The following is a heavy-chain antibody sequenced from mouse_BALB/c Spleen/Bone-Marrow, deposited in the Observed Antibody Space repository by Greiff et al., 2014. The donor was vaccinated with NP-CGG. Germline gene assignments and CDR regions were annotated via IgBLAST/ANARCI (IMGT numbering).Heavy chain of an antibody. V-gene: IGHV1S41*01. CDR1: GYTFTSYW. Sequence: DLVKPGASVKLSCKASGYTFTSYWINWIKQRPGQGLEWIGRIPPGSGTTYYNEMFKGKATLTVDTSSTTAYIQLSSLSSEDSAVYFCARVSYYYGSSSTWFAYWGQGTLVTVSA. J-gene: IGHJ3*01. CDR3: ARVSYYYGSSSTWFAY. CDR2: IPPGSGTT. D-gene: IGHD1-1*01.